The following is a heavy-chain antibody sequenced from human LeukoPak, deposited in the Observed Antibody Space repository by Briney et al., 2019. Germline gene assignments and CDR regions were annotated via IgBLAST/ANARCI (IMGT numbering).Heavy chain of an antibody. V-gene: IGHV4-59*01. CDR1: GGSISSYY. Sequence: PSETLSLTCTVSGGSISSYYWSWIRQPRGKGLKWIGNIYYSGYTTYSPSLRSRVTISVDTSKNQFSLKLSSVTAADTAVYYCARETSQKGAHYMDVWGKGTTITISS. D-gene: IGHD3-16*01. CDR3: ARETSQKGAHYMDV. CDR2: IYYSGYT. J-gene: IGHJ6*03.